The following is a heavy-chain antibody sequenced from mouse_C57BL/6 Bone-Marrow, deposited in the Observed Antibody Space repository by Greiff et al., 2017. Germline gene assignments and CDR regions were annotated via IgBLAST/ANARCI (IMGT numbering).Heavy chain of an antibody. CDR3: ARDVGSSYYFDY. CDR1: GYTFTSYG. V-gene: IGHV1-81*01. Sequence: VQLQQSGAELARPGASVKLSCKASGYTFTSYGISWVKQRTGQGLEWIGEIYPRSGNTYYNEKFKGKATLTADKSSSTAYTERRSLTSEDSAVYFCARDVGSSYYFDYWGQGTTLTVSS. CDR2: IYPRSGNT. J-gene: IGHJ2*01. D-gene: IGHD1-1*01.